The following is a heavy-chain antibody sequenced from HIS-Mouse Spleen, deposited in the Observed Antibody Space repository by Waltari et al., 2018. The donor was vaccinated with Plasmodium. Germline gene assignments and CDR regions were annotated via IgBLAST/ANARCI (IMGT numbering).Heavy chain of an antibody. D-gene: IGHD2-15*01. CDR3: ARSLGIASSYWYFDL. CDR2: SYHSGRT. J-gene: IGHJ2*01. CDR1: GYSISSGYY. Sequence: QVQLQESGPGLVKPSETLSLTCTVSGYSISSGYYWGWIRQPPGKGLEWIGSSYHSGRTDYTPSHNSRVTISVDTSKNQFSLKLSSVTAADTAVYYCARSLGIASSYWYFDLWGRGTLVTVSS. V-gene: IGHV4-38-2*02.